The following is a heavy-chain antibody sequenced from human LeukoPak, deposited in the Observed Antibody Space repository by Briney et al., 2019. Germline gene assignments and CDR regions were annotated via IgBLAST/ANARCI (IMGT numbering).Heavy chain of an antibody. Sequence: SETMSLTCAVYGGSFSGYYWSWIRQPPGKGLEWIGEINHRGSTNYNPSLKSRVTISVDTSKNQFSLKLSSVTAADTAVYYCARGGYYDFWSGYYLGFDYYYMDVWGKGTTVTVSS. V-gene: IGHV4-34*01. CDR2: INHRGST. D-gene: IGHD3-3*01. CDR1: GGSFSGYY. J-gene: IGHJ6*03. CDR3: ARGGYYDFWSGYYLGFDYYYMDV.